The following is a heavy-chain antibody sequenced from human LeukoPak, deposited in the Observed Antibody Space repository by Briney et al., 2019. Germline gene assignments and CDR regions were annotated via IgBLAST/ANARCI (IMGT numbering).Heavy chain of an antibody. CDR1: GYTFTSYY. D-gene: IGHD3-10*01. J-gene: IGHJ5*02. Sequence: GASVKVSCKASGYTFTSYYMHWVRQAPGQGLEWMGWINPNSGGTNYAQKFQGRVTMTRDTSISTAYMELSRLRSDDTAVYYCARDIMGSGSYPPNKNWFDPWGQGTLVTVPS. CDR3: ARDIMGSGSYPPNKNWFDP. CDR2: INPNSGGT. V-gene: IGHV1-2*02.